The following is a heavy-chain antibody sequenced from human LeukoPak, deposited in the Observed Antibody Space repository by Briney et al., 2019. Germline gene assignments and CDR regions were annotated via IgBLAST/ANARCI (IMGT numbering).Heavy chain of an antibody. J-gene: IGHJ4*02. CDR3: ANRNPYYFEY. V-gene: IGHV3-23*01. Sequence: GGSLRLPCAASGFTFSSYAMSWVRQAPGTGLEWVSAIGRGGDTYYADSVKGRFTISRDNSKNTLYLQMNSLRAEDTAVYYCANRNPYYFEYWGQGTLVTVSS. CDR1: GFTFSSYA. D-gene: IGHD1-14*01. CDR2: IGRGGDT.